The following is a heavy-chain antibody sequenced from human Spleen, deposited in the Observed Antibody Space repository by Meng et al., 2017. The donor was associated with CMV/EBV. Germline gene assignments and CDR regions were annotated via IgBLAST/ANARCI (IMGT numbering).Heavy chain of an antibody. D-gene: IGHD3-22*01. Sequence: ASVKVSCKASGYTFSDYYIHWVRQAPGQGLEWMGWINPHTGVTVYAQKFQGGVTMTTDTSISTAYMELGRLRSDDTAPNYCERGVKSDRDAFDIWGQGTMVTVSS. V-gene: IGHV1-2*02. CDR1: GYTFSDYY. J-gene: IGHJ3*02. CDR3: ERGVKSDRDAFDI. CDR2: INPHTGVT.